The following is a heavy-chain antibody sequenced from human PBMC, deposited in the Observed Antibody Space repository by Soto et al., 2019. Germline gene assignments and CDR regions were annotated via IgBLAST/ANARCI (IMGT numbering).Heavy chain of an antibody. D-gene: IGHD2-15*01. J-gene: IGHJ6*02. Sequence: NPSETLSLTCTVSGGSISSYYWSWIRQPPGKGLEWIGYIYYSGSTNYNPSLKSRVTISVDTSKNQFSLKLSPVTAADTAVYYCASAPVAATGPYYYYGMDVWGQGTTVTVS. CDR3: ASAPVAATGPYYYYGMDV. V-gene: IGHV4-59*01. CDR1: GGSISSYY. CDR2: IYYSGST.